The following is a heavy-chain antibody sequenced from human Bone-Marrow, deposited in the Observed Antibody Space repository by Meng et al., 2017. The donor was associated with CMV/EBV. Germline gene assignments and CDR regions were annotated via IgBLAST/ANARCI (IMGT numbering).Heavy chain of an antibody. V-gene: IGHV3-48*03. CDR3: GPSSSGRGGFDF. CDR1: GFTFSSYE. CDR2: ISSSGSTI. Sequence: GESLKISCAASGFTFSSYEMNWVRQAPGKGLEWGSYISSSGSTIYYADSVKGRFTISRDNAKNSLYLQMNSLRAEDTAVYYCGPSSSGRGGFDFWGQGTLVTVSS. D-gene: IGHD2-2*01. J-gene: IGHJ4*02.